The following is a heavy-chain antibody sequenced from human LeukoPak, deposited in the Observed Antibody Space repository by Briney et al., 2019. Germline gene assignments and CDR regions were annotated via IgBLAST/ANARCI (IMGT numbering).Heavy chain of an antibody. V-gene: IGHV1-69*05. Sequence: ASVKVSCKAPGGTFSSYAISWVRQAPGQGREWMGGIIPIFGTANYAQKFQGRVTITTDESTSTAYMELSSLRSEDTAVYYCARAGSGYANPFDYWGQGALVTVSS. D-gene: IGHD5-12*01. CDR1: GGTFSSYA. CDR2: IIPIFGTA. CDR3: ARAGSGYANPFDY. J-gene: IGHJ4*02.